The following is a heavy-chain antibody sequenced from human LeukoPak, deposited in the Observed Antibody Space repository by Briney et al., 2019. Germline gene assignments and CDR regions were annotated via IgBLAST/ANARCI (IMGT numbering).Heavy chain of an antibody. D-gene: IGHD3-10*01. Sequence: GESLKITCKGSGYSFTSYWICWVRHLPAQGLELMGIIYPGYSGTRYSPSFLGQVTISSDKSISTAYLQWSSLKASYTAMYYCARWTYYYGSGSYPDAFDIWGQGTMVTVSS. CDR1: GYSFTSYW. CDR2: IYPGYSGT. CDR3: ARWTYYYGSGSYPDAFDI. J-gene: IGHJ3*02. V-gene: IGHV5-51*01.